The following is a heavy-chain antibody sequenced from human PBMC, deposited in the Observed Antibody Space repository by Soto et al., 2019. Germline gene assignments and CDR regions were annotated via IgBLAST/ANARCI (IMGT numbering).Heavy chain of an antibody. Sequence: QVHLQQWGAGLLKPSETLSLTCAVYGESFIGYYWTWIRQPPGKGLEWIGEINHRGSANYNPSLKSRVTISVDTSNNPFSLKLSSVTAADTSVYYCARTDIVTTNGFDPWGQGTLVTVSS. V-gene: IGHV4-34*02. CDR3: ARTDIVTTNGFDP. J-gene: IGHJ5*02. CDR2: INHRGSA. D-gene: IGHD5-12*01. CDR1: GESFIGYY.